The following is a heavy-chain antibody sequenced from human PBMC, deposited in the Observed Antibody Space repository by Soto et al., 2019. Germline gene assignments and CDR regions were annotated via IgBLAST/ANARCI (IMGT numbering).Heavy chain of an antibody. D-gene: IGHD3-3*01. CDR1: GGSFGKSA. CDR3: ATGVIWIGYFTVDS. CDR2: FIPVYRTL. J-gene: IGHJ4*02. Sequence: QVQLVQSGAEVKKPGSSVKVSCKASGGSFGKSAINWVRQTPGQGLEWLGGFIPVYRTLNYAQKFQGGVTITADESTGTAYMTLSSRASDDTAVYYCATGVIWIGYFTVDSWGQGTRVTVSS. V-gene: IGHV1-69*01.